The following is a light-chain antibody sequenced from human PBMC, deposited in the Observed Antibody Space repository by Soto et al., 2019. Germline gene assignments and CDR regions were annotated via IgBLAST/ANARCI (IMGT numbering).Light chain of an antibody. CDR3: QHYNSYSEA. J-gene: IGKJ1*01. CDR2: KAS. CDR1: QTISSW. V-gene: IGKV1-5*03. Sequence: DIQMTQTPSTLSGSVGDRVTITCRASQTISSWLAWYQQKPGKAPKLLIYKASTLKSGVRSRFSGSGSGTEFTLTISSLQPADFATYYYQHYNSYSEAFGQGTKV.